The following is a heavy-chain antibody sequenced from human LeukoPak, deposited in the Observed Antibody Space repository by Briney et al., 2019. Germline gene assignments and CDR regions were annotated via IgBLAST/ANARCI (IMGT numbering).Heavy chain of an antibody. Sequence: SVKVSCKASGGTFSTYAITWVRQAPGQGLEWMGRVLPIFDMANYAQKFQGRVTITADKSTRTAYMELSSLRSDDTAVYYCARDGGWLQTQNHYYYHGMDVWGQGTTVTVSS. CDR2: VLPIFDMA. V-gene: IGHV1-69*04. J-gene: IGHJ6*02. CDR1: GGTFSTYA. D-gene: IGHD5-24*01. CDR3: ARDGGWLQTQNHYYYHGMDV.